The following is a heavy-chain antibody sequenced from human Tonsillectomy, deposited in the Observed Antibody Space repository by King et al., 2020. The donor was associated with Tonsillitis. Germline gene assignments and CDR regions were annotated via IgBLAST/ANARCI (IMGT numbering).Heavy chain of an antibody. Sequence: DVQLVESGGGLIQPGGSLRLACEASGFTYSSDWMGWARQAPGKGLGWVASIKPYGSQKYYVDSVKGRFTISRDNAKNSLYLEMNYLRAEDTAVYYCARGRNWALDYWGQGTLVTVSS. J-gene: IGHJ4*02. CDR3: ARGRNWALDY. D-gene: IGHD7-27*01. CDR2: IKPYGSQK. CDR1: GFTYSSDW. V-gene: IGHV3-7*01.